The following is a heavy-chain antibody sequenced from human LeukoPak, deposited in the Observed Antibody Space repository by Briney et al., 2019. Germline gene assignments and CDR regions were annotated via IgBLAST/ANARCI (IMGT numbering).Heavy chain of an antibody. CDR2: IVTSGST. CDR1: GGSISGYY. D-gene: IGHD2-15*01. Sequence: SETLSLTCTVSGGSISGYYWSWIRQPAGKGLEWIGRIVTSGSTNYNPSLKSRVTMSVDTSKNQFSLKLSSVTAADTAVYYCARGRYCSADICSGGDAFDIWGQGTLVTVSS. J-gene: IGHJ4*02. V-gene: IGHV4-4*07. CDR3: ARGRYCSADICSGGDAFDI.